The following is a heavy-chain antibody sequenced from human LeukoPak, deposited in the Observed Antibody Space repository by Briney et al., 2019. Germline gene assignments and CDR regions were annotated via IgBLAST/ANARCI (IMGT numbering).Heavy chain of an antibody. CDR2: FYRGEIT. D-gene: IGHD2-15*01. Sequence: GGSLRLSCAASGFTVSSSYMYWVRQAPGKGLEWVSFFYRGEITYYAESVRGRFTISRDISKNTLYLLTNSLIPEDTAVYYCAREVVSIPSYFESWGQGTRVTVSS. CDR1: GFTVSSSY. J-gene: IGHJ4*02. CDR3: AREVVSIPSYFES. V-gene: IGHV3-53*01.